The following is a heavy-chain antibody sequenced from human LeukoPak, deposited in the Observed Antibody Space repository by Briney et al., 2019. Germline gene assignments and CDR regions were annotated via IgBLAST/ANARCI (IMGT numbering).Heavy chain of an antibody. CDR3: ARELYNPYDY. D-gene: IGHD1-1*01. CDR2: ISSSGSTI. V-gene: IGHV3-48*04. Sequence: GGSLRLSCAASGFTFSSYSMNWVRQAPGKGLEWVSYISSSGSTIYYADSVKGRFTISRDNAKNSLYLQMNSLRAEDTAVYYCARELYNPYDYWGQGTLVTVSS. CDR1: GFTFSSYS. J-gene: IGHJ4*02.